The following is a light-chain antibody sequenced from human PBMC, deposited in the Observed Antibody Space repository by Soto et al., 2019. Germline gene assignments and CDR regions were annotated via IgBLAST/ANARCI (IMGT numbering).Light chain of an antibody. CDR2: DVS. CDR3: GSYTSTSTLGL. Sequence: QAVVTQPASVSGSPGQSITISCTGTSSDIGGYNCVSWYQQHPGKAPKLMIYDVSNRPSGVSNRFSGSKSGNTASLTISGLQAEDEADYYCGSYTSTSTLGLFGGGTKLTVL. J-gene: IGLJ3*02. V-gene: IGLV2-14*03. CDR1: SSDIGGYNC.